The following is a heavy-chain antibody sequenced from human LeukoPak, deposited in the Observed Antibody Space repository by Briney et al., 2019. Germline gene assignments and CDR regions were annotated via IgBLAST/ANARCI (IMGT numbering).Heavy chain of an antibody. D-gene: IGHD6-6*01. Sequence: GGSLRLSCAASGFTFSSYAMSWVRQAPGKGLEWVSAISGSGGSTYYADSVKGRFTVSRDNSKNTLYLQMNSLRAEDTAVYYCARDEGQLPYFDLWGRGTLVTVSS. J-gene: IGHJ2*01. CDR3: ARDEGQLPYFDL. CDR2: ISGSGGST. V-gene: IGHV3-23*01. CDR1: GFTFSSYA.